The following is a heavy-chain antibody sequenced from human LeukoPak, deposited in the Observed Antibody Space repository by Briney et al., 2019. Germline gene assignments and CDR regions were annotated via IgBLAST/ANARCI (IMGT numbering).Heavy chain of an antibody. D-gene: IGHD5-18*01. CDR3: ARDGYSFGHDFDY. Sequence: GGSLRLSCAASGFTFSSYWMHWVRHTPGKGLVWVSRIKSDGSSTSYADSVKGRFTISRDNAKNTLYQQMNSLRAEDTAVYYCARDGYSFGHDFDYWGQGTLVTVSS. CDR2: IKSDGSST. V-gene: IGHV3-74*01. J-gene: IGHJ4*02. CDR1: GFTFSSYW.